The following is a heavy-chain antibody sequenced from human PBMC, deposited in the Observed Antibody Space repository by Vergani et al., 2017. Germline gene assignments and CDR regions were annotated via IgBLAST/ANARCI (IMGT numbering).Heavy chain of an antibody. CDR3: AGPAATHYYYYYMDV. CDR2: ISSDGGST. D-gene: IGHD2-2*01. Sequence: EVQLLESGGGLVQPGGSLRLSCAASGFTFSTYAMTWVRQAPGKGLEWVSTISSDGGSTYYADSVKGRFTISRDNSKNTLSLQMNSLTAEDTAIYYCAGPAATHYYYYYMDVWGKGTTVTVSS. CDR1: GFTFSTYA. V-gene: IGHV3-23*01. J-gene: IGHJ6*03.